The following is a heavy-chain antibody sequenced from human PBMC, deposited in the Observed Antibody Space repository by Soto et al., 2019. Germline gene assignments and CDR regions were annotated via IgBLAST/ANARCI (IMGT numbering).Heavy chain of an antibody. CDR3: ARLVYDSRLNYLYFDH. CDR1: DGSVSSGSYY. V-gene: IGHV4-61*01. J-gene: IGHJ4*02. CDR2: IYSSGST. D-gene: IGHD3-22*01. Sequence: SETLSLTCTVSDGSVSSGSYYWTWIRQPPGKGLEWIGYIYSSGSTLYNPSLKSRVLISVDTSMNQFSLRLSSVTAADTGKYYCARLVYDSRLNYLYFDHWGQGTLVTVSS.